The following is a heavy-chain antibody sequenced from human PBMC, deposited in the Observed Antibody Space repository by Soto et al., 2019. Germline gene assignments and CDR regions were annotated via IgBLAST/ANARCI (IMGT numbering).Heavy chain of an antibody. D-gene: IGHD3-16*01. V-gene: IGHV3-23*01. Sequence: GGSLRLSCAASGFTFSSYAMSWVRQAPGKGLEWVSAISGSGGSTYYADSVKGRFTISRDNSKNTLYLQMNSLRAEDTAVYYWANLGEASGSFGPLPGGRGVGGQGTTVPVS. J-gene: IGHJ6*02. CDR2: ISGSGGST. CDR3: ANLGEASGSFGPLPGGRGV. CDR1: GFTFSSYA.